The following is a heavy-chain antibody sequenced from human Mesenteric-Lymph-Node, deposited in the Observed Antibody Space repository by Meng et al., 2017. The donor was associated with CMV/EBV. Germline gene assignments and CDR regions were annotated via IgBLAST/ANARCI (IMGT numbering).Heavy chain of an antibody. CDR1: GFTFSNFA. CDR2: ITASGGST. CDR3: AKDWFDP. J-gene: IGHJ5*02. V-gene: IGHV3-23*01. Sequence: LSLTCAASGFTFSNFAMSWVRQAPGKGLEWVSPITASGGSTYYADSVKGRFTISRDNSKNTLYLQMNSLRAEDTAVYYCAKDWFDPWGQGTLVTVSS.